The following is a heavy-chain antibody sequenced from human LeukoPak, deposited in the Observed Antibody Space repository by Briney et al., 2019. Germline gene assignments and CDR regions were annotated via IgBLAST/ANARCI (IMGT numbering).Heavy chain of an antibody. D-gene: IGHD4-17*01. CDR3: AKIPERRTTVTTGRYYFDY. J-gene: IGHJ4*02. CDR1: GFTFSSYA. Sequence: PGGSLRLSCAASGFTFSSYAMSWVRQAPGNGLEWVSAISGSGGSTYYADSVKGRFTISRDNSKNTLYLQMNSLRAEDTAVYYCAKIPERRTTVTTGRYYFDYWGQGTLVTVSS. CDR2: ISGSGGST. V-gene: IGHV3-23*01.